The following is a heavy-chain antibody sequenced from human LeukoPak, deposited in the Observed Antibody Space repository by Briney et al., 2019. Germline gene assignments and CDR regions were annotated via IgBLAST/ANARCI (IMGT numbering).Heavy chain of an antibody. Sequence: GGSLRLSCAASGFSFHDFGKSWVRQVPGKGLEYVSGISRSGRATGYGDSVKGRFTISRDNAKNSLYLQMTSLRAEDTALYHCARVPGSHYYYDMDVWGKGTAVTVSS. CDR3: ARVPGSHYYYDMDV. CDR1: GFSFHDFG. J-gene: IGHJ6*03. CDR2: ISRSGRAT. V-gene: IGHV3-20*01.